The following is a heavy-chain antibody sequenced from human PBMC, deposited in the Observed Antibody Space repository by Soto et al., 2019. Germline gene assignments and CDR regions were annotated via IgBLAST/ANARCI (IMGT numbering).Heavy chain of an antibody. CDR2: ISSGSSDT. Sequence: KPGGSLRLSCAASGFTVSSNYMSWVRRVPGKGLEWVASISSGSSDTWYADSVKGRFIISRDNAQNSLFLQMNTLRPEDTAMYYCARVAYWGPGTQVTVSS. CDR3: ARVAY. CDR1: GFTVSSNY. J-gene: IGHJ4*02. V-gene: IGHV3-21*01.